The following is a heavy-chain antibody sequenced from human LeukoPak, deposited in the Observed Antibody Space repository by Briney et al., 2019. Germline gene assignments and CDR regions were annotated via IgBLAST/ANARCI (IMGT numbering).Heavy chain of an antibody. J-gene: IGHJ5*02. V-gene: IGHV1-18*01. CDR1: GYTFTSYG. D-gene: IGHD1-26*01. CDR2: ISAYNGNT. Sequence: ASVRVSCTASGYTFTSYGISWVRQAPGKGLEWMGWISAYNGNTNYAQKLQGRVAMTTDTSTSTAYMELRSLRSDDTAVYYCARGLSYNWFDPWGQGTLVTVSS. CDR3: ARGLSYNWFDP.